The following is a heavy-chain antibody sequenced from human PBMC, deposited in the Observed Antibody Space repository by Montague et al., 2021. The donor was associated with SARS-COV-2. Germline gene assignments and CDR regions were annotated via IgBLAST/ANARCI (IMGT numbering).Heavy chain of an antibody. Sequence: CAISGDSVSSNSAAWNWIRQSPSSGLEWLGRTYFRSKWYNDYAVSVKSRITINPDTSKNQFSLQLNSVTPEDTAVYYCARGLWFGALLLLYYYYGMDVWGQGTTVTVSS. J-gene: IGHJ6*02. CDR2: TYFRSKWYN. CDR3: ARGLWFGALLLLYYYYGMDV. V-gene: IGHV6-1*01. CDR1: GDSVSSNSAA. D-gene: IGHD3-10*01.